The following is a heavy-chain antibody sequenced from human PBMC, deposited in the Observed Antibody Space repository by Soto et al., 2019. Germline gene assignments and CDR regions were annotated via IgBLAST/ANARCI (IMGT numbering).Heavy chain of an antibody. CDR3: ARVTYYDFWSGYYPYYCYMDV. Sequence: GASVKVSCKASGYTFTSYDINWVRQATGQGLEWMGWMNPNSGNTGYAQKFQGRVTMTRNTSISTAYMELSSLRSEDTAVYYCARVTYYDFWSGYYPYYCYMDVWGKGTTVTVSS. V-gene: IGHV1-8*01. J-gene: IGHJ6*03. CDR2: MNPNSGNT. D-gene: IGHD3-3*01. CDR1: GYTFTSYD.